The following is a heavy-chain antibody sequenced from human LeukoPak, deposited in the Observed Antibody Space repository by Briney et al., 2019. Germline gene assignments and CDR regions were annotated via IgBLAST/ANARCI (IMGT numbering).Heavy chain of an antibody. J-gene: IGHJ6*03. CDR3: ATWTRGHYYMDV. Sequence: SVKVSCKASGYTFTSYGISWVRQAPGQGLEWMGGIIPIFGTVNYARNFQARVTITTDEATSTAYMELSTLRSDDTAVYYCATWTRGHYYMDVWGKGTTVTVSS. CDR2: IIPIFGTV. V-gene: IGHV1-69*05. CDR1: GYTFTSYG. D-gene: IGHD2-2*01.